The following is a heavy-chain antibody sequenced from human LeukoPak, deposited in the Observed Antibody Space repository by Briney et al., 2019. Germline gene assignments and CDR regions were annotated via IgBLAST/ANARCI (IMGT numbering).Heavy chain of an antibody. V-gene: IGHV1-69*04. CDR2: IIPILGIA. Sequence: SVKVSCKASGGTFSSYAISWVRQAPGQGLEWMGRIIPILGIANYAQKFQGRVTITADKSTSTAYMELSSLRSEDTAVYYCARTSGRYQLRWYYFDYWGQGTLVTVSS. D-gene: IGHD2-2*01. CDR3: ARTSGRYQLRWYYFDY. J-gene: IGHJ4*02. CDR1: GGTFSSYA.